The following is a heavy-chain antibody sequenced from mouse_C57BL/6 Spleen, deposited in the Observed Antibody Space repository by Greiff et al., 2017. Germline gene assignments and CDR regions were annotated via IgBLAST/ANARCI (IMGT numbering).Heavy chain of an antibody. V-gene: IGHV1-72*01. Sequence: VQLQQPGAELVKPGASVKLSCKASGYTFTSYWMPWVKQRPGRGLEWIGRIDPDSGGTKYNEKFKSKATLTVDKPSSAAYMQLSSLTSEDSAVYDCASRRDGDCHYYAMGYWGQGTSVTVSS. J-gene: IGHJ4*01. CDR2: IDPDSGGT. CDR1: GYTFTSYW. CDR3: ASRRDGDCHYYAMGY. D-gene: IGHD2-13*01.